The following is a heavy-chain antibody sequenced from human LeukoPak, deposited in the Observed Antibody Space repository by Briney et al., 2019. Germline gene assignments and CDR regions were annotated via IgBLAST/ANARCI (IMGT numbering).Heavy chain of an antibody. CDR2: IYTSGST. CDR1: GGSFSGYY. CDR3: ARDGDSSVYYYYGMDV. Sequence: SETLSLTCAVYGGSFSGYYWSWIRQPAGKGLEWIGRIYTSGSTNYNPSLKSRVTMSVDTSKNQFSLKLSSVTAADTAVYYCARDGDSSVYYYYGMDVWGQGTTVTVSS. J-gene: IGHJ6*02. D-gene: IGHD3-22*01. V-gene: IGHV4-4*07.